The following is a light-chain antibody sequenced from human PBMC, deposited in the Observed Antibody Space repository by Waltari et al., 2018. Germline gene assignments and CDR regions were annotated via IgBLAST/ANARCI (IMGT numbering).Light chain of an antibody. J-gene: IGKJ5*01. CDR3: HHSSSSSIT. CDR2: YAS. Sequence: EIVLTQSPDFQSVPPKEKVTITCRASQSIGSNLHWYQQKPDQSPKLLIKYASQSFSGVPSRFSGSGSGTDFTLTINSLEAEDAATYYCHHSSSSSITFGQGTRLEIK. CDR1: QSIGSN. V-gene: IGKV6-21*01.